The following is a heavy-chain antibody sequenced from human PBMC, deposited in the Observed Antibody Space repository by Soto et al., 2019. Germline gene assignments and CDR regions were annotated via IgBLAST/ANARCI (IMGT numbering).Heavy chain of an antibody. CDR2: IYYSGST. D-gene: IGHD1-1*01. CDR1: NGETSRDY. J-gene: IGHJ3*02. V-gene: IGHV4-59*08. Sequence: PAETLSLNWTSSNGETSRDYRIWCRQPTRKGLEWIGYIYYSGSTNYNPSLKSRVTISVDTSKNQFSLKLSSVTAADTAVYYCARHPRYNCYVNDSASTDI. CDR3: ARHPRYNCYVNDSASTDI.